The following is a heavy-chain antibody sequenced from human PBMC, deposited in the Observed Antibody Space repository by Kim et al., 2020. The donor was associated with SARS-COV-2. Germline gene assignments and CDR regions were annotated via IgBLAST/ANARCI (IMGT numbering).Heavy chain of an antibody. J-gene: IGHJ4*02. D-gene: IGHD3-10*01. CDR2: ILYSGSG. CDR3: ARVAFYYGSAAIDS. V-gene: IGHV4-31*03. CDR1: GISLNSGTY. Sequence: SETLSLTCTVSGISLNSGTYWGWVRQPPGKGLEWLGHILYSGSGHYNASLESRLSMSIEASQNQVSLKLTSVTAADTAVYFCARVAFYYGSAAIDSWGQG.